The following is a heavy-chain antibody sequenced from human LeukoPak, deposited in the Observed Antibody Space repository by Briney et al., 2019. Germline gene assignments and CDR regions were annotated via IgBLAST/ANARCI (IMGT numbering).Heavy chain of an antibody. V-gene: IGHV4-34*01. CDR1: GGSFSGYY. J-gene: IGHJ4*02. Sequence: SETLSLTCAVYGGSFSGYYWSWIRQPPGKGLEWIGEINHSGSTNYNPSLKSRVTISVDTSENQFSLKLSSVTAADTAVYYCARRPRYGYYGSGSPVDYWGQGTLVTVSS. CDR2: INHSGST. CDR3: ARRPRYGYYGSGSPVDY. D-gene: IGHD3-10*01.